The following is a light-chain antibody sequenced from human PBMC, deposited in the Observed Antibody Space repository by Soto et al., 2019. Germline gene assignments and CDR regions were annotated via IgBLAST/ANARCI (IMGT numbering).Light chain of an antibody. CDR2: VAS. V-gene: IGKV3-20*01. Sequence: EIVLTQSPGTLSLSPGERATLSCRASQSLSSNFLAWYQQKPGQAPRLLIYVASSRATGIPDRFSGRGSGTDFTLTISRLEPEDFAVYYCQQYGSSPYTFGQGTKLEIK. CDR3: QQYGSSPYT. J-gene: IGKJ2*01. CDR1: QSLSSNF.